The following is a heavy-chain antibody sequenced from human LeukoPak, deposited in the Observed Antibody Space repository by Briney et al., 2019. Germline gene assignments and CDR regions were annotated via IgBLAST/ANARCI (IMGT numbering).Heavy chain of an antibody. V-gene: IGHV3-21*01. CDR3: ARYNYGSGTSLDP. D-gene: IGHD3-10*01. Sequence: GGSLRLSCAASGFTFSSYSMNWVRQAPGKGLEWVSSIITSSSYIYYADSVKGRFTISRDNAKNSLFLQMSSLRVEDTAVFYCARYNYGSGTSLDPWGQGTLVTVSS. J-gene: IGHJ5*02. CDR1: GFTFSSYS. CDR2: IITSSSYI.